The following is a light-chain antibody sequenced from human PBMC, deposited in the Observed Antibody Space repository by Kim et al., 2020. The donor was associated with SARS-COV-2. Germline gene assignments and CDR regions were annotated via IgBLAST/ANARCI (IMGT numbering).Light chain of an antibody. V-gene: IGLV3-1*01. Sequence: VSPGQTAIITCSGDKLGDKYACWYQQKPGQSPVLVIYQDTKRPSGIPERISGSNSGNTATLTISGTQAMDEADYYCQAWDSSTVVFGGGTQLTVL. CDR1: KLGDKY. CDR3: QAWDSSTVV. CDR2: QDT. J-gene: IGLJ2*01.